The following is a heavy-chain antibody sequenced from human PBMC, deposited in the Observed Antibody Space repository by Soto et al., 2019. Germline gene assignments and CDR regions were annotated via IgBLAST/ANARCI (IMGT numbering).Heavy chain of an antibody. V-gene: IGHV1-46*01. CDR3: WRDSKDVQLGRFYLDH. CDR2: INPSGGST. CDR1: GYTFTNYY. Sequence: QVQLVQSGAEVKKPGASVKVSCKASGYTFTNYYMHWVRQAPGQGLEWMGIINPSGGSTSYAQKFQGRVPLTRGRSTSNVYMEPSSLGSEDTAVYHCWRDSKDVQLGRFYLDHWGQGTLVTLSS. J-gene: IGHJ4*02. D-gene: IGHD6-6*01.